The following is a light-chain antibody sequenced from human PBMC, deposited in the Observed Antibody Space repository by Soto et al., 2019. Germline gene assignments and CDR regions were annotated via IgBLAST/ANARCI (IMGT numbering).Light chain of an antibody. CDR1: QSISNW. Sequence: EIQMARSASTMPASVGAIVPIICRASQSISNWLAWYQQKPGTAPKLLIYHASTLESGVPSRFSGSGSGTEFTLTISSLQPDDFATYYCQQYNSYSFGQGTKGDIK. V-gene: IGKV1-5*02. J-gene: IGKJ1*01. CDR3: QQYNSYS. CDR2: HAS.